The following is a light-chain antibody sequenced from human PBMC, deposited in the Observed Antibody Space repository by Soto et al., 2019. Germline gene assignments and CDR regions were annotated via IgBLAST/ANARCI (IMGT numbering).Light chain of an antibody. Sequence: QSALTQPASVSGSPGQSITISCTGSSSDVGGYDYVSWYQHHPGKAPKLMIHDVSNRPSGVSNRFSGSKSGNTASLTISGLQAEDEADYYCSSYTSSSTPYVFGTGTKVT. V-gene: IGLV2-14*03. CDR2: DVS. J-gene: IGLJ1*01. CDR3: SSYTSSSTPYV. CDR1: SSDVGGYDY.